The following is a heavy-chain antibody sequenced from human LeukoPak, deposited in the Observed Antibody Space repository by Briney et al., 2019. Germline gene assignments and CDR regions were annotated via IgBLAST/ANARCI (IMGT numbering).Heavy chain of an antibody. CDR1: GGSISSGGYS. J-gene: IGHJ5*02. Sequence: SETLSLTCAVSGGSISSGGYSWSWIRQPPGKGLEWIGYFYHSGSTYYNPSLKSRVTISVDRSKNQFSLKLSSVTAADTAVYYCARARVMITFGGVIVSSPFDPWGQGTLVTVSS. D-gene: IGHD3-16*02. V-gene: IGHV4-30-2*01. CDR2: FYHSGST. CDR3: ARARVMITFGGVIVSSPFDP.